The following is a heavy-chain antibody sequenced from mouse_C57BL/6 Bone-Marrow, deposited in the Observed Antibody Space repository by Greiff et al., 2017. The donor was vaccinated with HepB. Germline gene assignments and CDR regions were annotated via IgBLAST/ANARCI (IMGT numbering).Heavy chain of an antibody. CDR2: ISGGGGNT. J-gene: IGHJ4*01. CDR1: GFTFSSYT. Sequence: EVDLVESGGGLVKPGGSLKLSCAASGFTFSSYTMSWVRQTPEKRLEWVATISGGGGNTYYPDSVKGRFTISRDNAKNTLYLQMRSLRSEDTALYYCARRALHYYGSRRAMDYWGQGTSVTVSS. CDR3: ARRALHYYGSRRAMDY. V-gene: IGHV5-9*01. D-gene: IGHD1-1*01.